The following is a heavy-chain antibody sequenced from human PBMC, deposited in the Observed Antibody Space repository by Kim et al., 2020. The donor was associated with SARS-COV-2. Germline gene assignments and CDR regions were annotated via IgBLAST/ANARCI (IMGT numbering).Heavy chain of an antibody. J-gene: IGHJ6*03. Sequence: SVKVSKASGGTFSSYAISWVRQAPGQGLEWMGGIIPIFGTANYAQKFQGRVTITADESTSTAYMELSSLRSEDTAVYYCASGYCSGGSCYVDYYYYMDVWGKGTTVTVSS. CDR1: GGTFSSYA. V-gene: IGHV1-69*13. CDR2: IIPIFGTA. D-gene: IGHD2-15*01. CDR3: ASGYCSGGSCYVDYYYYMDV.